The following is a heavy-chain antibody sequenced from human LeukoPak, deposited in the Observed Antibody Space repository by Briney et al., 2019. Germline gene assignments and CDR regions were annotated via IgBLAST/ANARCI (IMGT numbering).Heavy chain of an antibody. D-gene: IGHD6-13*01. CDR1: GGTFSSYA. V-gene: IGHV1-69*13. CDR3: ARDHPTQLVRYFPLH. CDR2: IIPIFGTA. Sequence: EASVKVSCKASGGTFSSYAISWVRQAPGQGLEWMGGIIPIFGTANYAQKFQGRVTITADESTSTAYMELSSLRSEDTAVYYCARDHPTQLVRYFPLHWGQGTLVTVSS. J-gene: IGHJ4*02.